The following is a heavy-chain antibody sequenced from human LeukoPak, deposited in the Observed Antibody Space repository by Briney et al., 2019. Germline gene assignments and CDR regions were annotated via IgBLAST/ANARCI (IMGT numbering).Heavy chain of an antibody. D-gene: IGHD5-12*01. CDR2: MYYSGST. CDR3: ASQQRNIRPSGSGYIAYVQKIDS. CDR1: GGSIATRNYY. V-gene: IGHV4-39*01. J-gene: IGHJ4*02. Sequence: PSETLSLTCSVSGGSIATRNYYWGWIRQPPGKGLEWIASMYYSGSTSYNPSLNNRVTISVDTSKNQFSVKLRSVTAADTAVYYCASQQRNIRPSGSGYIAYVQKIDSWGQGTLVTVSS.